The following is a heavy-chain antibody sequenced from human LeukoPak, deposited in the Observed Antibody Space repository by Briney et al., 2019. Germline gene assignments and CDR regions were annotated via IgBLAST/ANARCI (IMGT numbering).Heavy chain of an antibody. CDR2: ISGSGGST. V-gene: IGHV3-23*01. CDR1: GFTFSSYA. Sequence: HPGGSLRLSCAASGFTFSSYAMSWVRQAPGKGLEWVSAISGSGGSTYYADSVKGRITISRDNSKNTLYLQMNSLRAEDTAVYYCAKPSDSGTYSSWFDPWGQGTLVTVSS. J-gene: IGHJ5*02. CDR3: AKPSDSGTYSSWFDP. D-gene: IGHD1-26*01.